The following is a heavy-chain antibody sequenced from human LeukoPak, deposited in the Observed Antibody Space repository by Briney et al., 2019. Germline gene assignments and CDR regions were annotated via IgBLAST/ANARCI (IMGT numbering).Heavy chain of an antibody. V-gene: IGHV4-59*01. CDR2: IYYSGST. CDR1: GGSISSYY. Sequence: SETLSLTCTVSGGSISSYYWSWIRQPPGKGLEWIGYIYYSGSTSYNPSLKSRVTISVDTSSNQFSLMLSSVTAADTAVYYCARGTKTGYTGYDWNYWGQGSLVTVSS. D-gene: IGHD5-12*01. J-gene: IGHJ4*02. CDR3: ARGTKTGYTGYDWNY.